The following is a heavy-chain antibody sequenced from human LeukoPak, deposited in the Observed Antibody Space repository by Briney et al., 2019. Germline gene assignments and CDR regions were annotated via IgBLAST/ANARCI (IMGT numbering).Heavy chain of an antibody. CDR3: ARAIASSGSRLFDY. J-gene: IGHJ4*02. Sequence: SETLSLTCTVSGGSVTSSRSYWGWTRQSPVKGLEWIGSFYFGGSTYYNPSLKSRVSISLDTSKNHFFLNLTSVTAADTAVYYCARAIASSGSRLFDYWGQGTLVTVSS. D-gene: IGHD3-10*01. CDR1: GGSVTSSRSY. V-gene: IGHV4-39*02. CDR2: FYFGGST.